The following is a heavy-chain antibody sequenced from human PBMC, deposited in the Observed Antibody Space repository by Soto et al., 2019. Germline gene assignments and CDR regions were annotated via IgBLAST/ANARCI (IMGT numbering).Heavy chain of an antibody. D-gene: IGHD6-13*01. J-gene: IGHJ5*02. CDR1: GFSLSNAGLG. Sequence: QVTVKESGPVLVKPTETLTLTCTVSGFSLSNAGLGVSWIRQPPGKALEWLAHIFSNDEKSYSTSLKSRLTISKDTSKSQEVPTMTNMDPVDTATYYCASTYSSSWYWFDPWGQGTLVTVSS. V-gene: IGHV2-26*04. CDR3: ASTYSSSWYWFDP. CDR2: IFSNDEK.